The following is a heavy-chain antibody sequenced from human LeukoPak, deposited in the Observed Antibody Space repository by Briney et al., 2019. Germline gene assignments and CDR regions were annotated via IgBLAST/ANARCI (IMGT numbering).Heavy chain of an antibody. V-gene: IGHV3-66*01. CDR1: GFTVSSNY. CDR3: ARGVLRYFDWLFDY. J-gene: IGHJ4*02. Sequence: GGSLRLSCAASGFTVSSNYMSWVRQAPGKGLEGVSVIYSGGSTYYADSVKGRFTISRDNSKNTLYLQMNSLRAEDTAVYYCARGVLRYFDWLFDYWGQGTLVTVSS. D-gene: IGHD3-9*01. CDR2: IYSGGST.